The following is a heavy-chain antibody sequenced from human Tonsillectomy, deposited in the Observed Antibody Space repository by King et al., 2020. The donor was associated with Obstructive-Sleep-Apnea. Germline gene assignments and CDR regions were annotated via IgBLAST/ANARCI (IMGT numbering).Heavy chain of an antibody. V-gene: IGHV3-23*04. D-gene: IGHD6-13*01. CDR2: ISGSGGST. Sequence: VQLVESGGGLVQPGGSLRLSCAASGFTFSSYAMSWVRQAPGKGLEWVSAISGSGGSTYYADSVKGRFTISRDNSKNTLYLQMNSLRAEDTAVYYCAKTYSSSWSPGDHYYGMDVWGQGTTVTVSS. J-gene: IGHJ6*02. CDR1: GFTFSSYA. CDR3: AKTYSSSWSPGDHYYGMDV.